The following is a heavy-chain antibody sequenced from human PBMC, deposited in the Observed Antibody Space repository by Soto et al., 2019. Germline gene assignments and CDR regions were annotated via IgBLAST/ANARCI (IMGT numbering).Heavy chain of an antibody. J-gene: IGHJ6*02. D-gene: IGHD1-26*01. CDR3: AKKPPSSTQEWAFGMDV. CDR2: TFTGGSI. V-gene: IGHV3-53*02. Sequence: EVQLVETGGGLIQPGGSLRLSCLASGFSVTTNYIIWVRQPPGKGLEWVSTTFTGGSIHYADSVNGRFSISRDNSKNTVYLQMNNLRVEDTDVYYCAKKPPSSTQEWAFGMDVCSQGTTVSVSS. CDR1: GFSVTTNY.